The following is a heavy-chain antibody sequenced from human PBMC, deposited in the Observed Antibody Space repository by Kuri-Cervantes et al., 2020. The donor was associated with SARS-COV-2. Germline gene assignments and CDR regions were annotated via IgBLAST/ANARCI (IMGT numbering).Heavy chain of an antibody. CDR2: IRYDGSNK. CDR1: GFTFSSYG. D-gene: IGHD3-16*01. CDR3: ASLLSGGGAHLYYFYMDA. J-gene: IGHJ6*03. Sequence: GESLKISCAASGFTFSSYGMHWVRQAPGKGLEWVAFIRYDGSNKYYADSVKGRFTISRDNSKNTLYLQMNSLRAEDTAAYYCASLLSGGGAHLYYFYMDAWGKGTSVTVSS. V-gene: IGHV3-30*02.